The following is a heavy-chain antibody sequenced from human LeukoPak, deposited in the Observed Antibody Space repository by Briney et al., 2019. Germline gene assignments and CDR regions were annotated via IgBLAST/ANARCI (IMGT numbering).Heavy chain of an antibody. CDR2: ISGGSNYI. V-gene: IGHV3-21*01. CDR3: ARDHRDDFGY. Sequence: GGSLRLSCAASGFTFSSYSMNWARQAPGKGLEWVSSISGGSNYIYYAESVKGRFTVSRDNAKNSLSLQMNSLRAEDTAVYYCARDHRDDFGYWGQGTLVTVSS. J-gene: IGHJ4*02. CDR1: GFTFSSYS.